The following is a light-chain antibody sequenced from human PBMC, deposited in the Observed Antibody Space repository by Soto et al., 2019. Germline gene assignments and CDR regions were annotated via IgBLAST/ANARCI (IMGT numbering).Light chain of an antibody. V-gene: IGLV2-8*01. J-gene: IGLJ1*01. CDR1: SSDVGGYNF. CDR2: EVN. Sequence: QSALTQPPSASGSPGQSVTISCTGTSSDVGGYNFVSWYQQYPGKVPKLMVYEVNKRPSGVPDRFSVSKSGNTASLTVSGLQADDEADYYCTSYAGGNNVFGTGTKLTVL. CDR3: TSYAGGNNV.